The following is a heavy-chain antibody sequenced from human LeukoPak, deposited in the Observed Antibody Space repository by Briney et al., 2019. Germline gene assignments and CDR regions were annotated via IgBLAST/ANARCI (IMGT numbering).Heavy chain of an antibody. Sequence: SETLSLTCTVSSYSISSGYYWGWSRSPPGKGLDWIGEINHSESTNYNPSLKSRVTISVDTSKNQFSLKLSSVTAADTAVYYCARRYRRGYCSGGSCSTPYFDYWGQGTLVTVSS. CDR1: SYSISSGYY. V-gene: IGHV4-38-2*02. J-gene: IGHJ4*02. D-gene: IGHD2-15*01. CDR2: INHSEST. CDR3: ARRYRRGYCSGGSCSTPYFDY.